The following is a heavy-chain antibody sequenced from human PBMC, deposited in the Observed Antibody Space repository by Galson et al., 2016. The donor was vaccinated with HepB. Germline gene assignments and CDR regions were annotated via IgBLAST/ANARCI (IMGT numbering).Heavy chain of an antibody. J-gene: IGHJ6*02. CDR1: GFTLSKTW. Sequence: SLRLSCAASSGFTLSKTWMNWVRQAPGKGLEWVGRIKRKSDGGKTDYAAPVKGRFIISRDDTGDTLYLQMNSLKIEDTAVYYCTTDRFGPSVDHAMDVWGQGTTVTVS. D-gene: IGHD3/OR15-3a*01. CDR3: TTDRFGPSVDHAMDV. V-gene: IGHV3-15*07. CDR2: IKRKSDGGKT.